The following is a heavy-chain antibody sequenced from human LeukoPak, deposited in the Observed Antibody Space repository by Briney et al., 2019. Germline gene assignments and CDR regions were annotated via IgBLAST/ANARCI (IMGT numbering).Heavy chain of an antibody. CDR3: ARDTTYCGGGCYSLTDY. CDR2: ISSSSDSI. CDR1: GFTFSRYE. J-gene: IGHJ4*02. V-gene: IGHV3-21*01. Sequence: GGSLRLSCAASGFTFSRYEMNWVRQAPGKGLEWVSSISSSSDSIYYAGSLKGRYTISRDNANNSLYLQMDNLRDEDTAVYYCARDTTYCGGGCYSLTDYWGQGTLVSVSS. D-gene: IGHD2-21*02.